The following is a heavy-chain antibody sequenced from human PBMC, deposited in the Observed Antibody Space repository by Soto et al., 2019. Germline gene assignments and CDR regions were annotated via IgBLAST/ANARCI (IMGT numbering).Heavy chain of an antibody. V-gene: IGHV2-5*01. CDR2: IYWNDDK. Sequence: SGPTLVNPTQTLTLTCTFSGFSLSTSGVGVGWIRQPPGKALEWLALIYWNDDKRYSPSLKSRLTITKDTSKNQVVLTMTNMDPVDTATYYCAHTGSSWNKRIVDNWFDPWGQGTLVTVSS. CDR1: GFSLSTSGVG. D-gene: IGHD6-13*01. J-gene: IGHJ5*02. CDR3: AHTGSSWNKRIVDNWFDP.